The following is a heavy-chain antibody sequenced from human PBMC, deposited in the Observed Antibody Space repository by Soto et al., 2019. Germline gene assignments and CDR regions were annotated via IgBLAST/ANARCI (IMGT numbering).Heavy chain of an antibody. CDR1: GFTFSDYS. D-gene: IGHD6-13*01. CDR2: ISSSSDKI. V-gene: IGHV3-48*02. J-gene: IGHJ4*02. CDR3: AKVNSWYFGAMQY. Sequence: EVQLVESGGGLVQRGGSLRLSCAASGFTFSDYSMHWVRQAPGKGLEWISFISSSSDKIYYADSVQGRFTISRDNAKKSLYLHLSNLRDEDSAMYFCAKVNSWYFGAMQYWGQGTLVTVSS.